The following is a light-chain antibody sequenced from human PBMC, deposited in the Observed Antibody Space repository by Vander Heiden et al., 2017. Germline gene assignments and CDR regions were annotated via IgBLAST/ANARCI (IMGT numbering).Light chain of an antibody. CDR1: NSDVGDYHY. CDR3: SSYTGRNSLV. V-gene: IGLV2-14*03. Sequence: QSALTQPASVSGSPGQSITISCTGTNSDVGDYHYVSWYQQHPGKAPKLIIYEVISRPSGVSDRFSGSKSGNTASLTISGLQAEDEGDYYCSSYTGRNSLVFGTGTKVTVL. J-gene: IGLJ1*01. CDR2: EVI.